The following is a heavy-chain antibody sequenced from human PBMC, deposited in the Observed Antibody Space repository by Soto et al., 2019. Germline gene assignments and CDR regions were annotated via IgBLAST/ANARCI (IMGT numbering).Heavy chain of an antibody. V-gene: IGHV1-18*01. CDR1: GYTFENYG. CDR2: ISVYNGNT. Sequence: ASVKVSCKASGYTFENYGITWVRQAPGQGLEWMGWISVYNGNTNQAQKLQGRGTMTTDTAKSTVYMELRSLTSDDTAVYYCARDRPTVTASPSYYYMDVWGKGTTVTVSS. J-gene: IGHJ6*03. CDR3: ARDRPTVTASPSYYYMDV. D-gene: IGHD4-17*01.